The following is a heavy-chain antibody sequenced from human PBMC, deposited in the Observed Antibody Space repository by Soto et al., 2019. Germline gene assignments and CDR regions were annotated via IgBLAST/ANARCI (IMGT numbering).Heavy chain of an antibody. CDR1: GFSLNTDGEG. Sequence: QITLKESGPTQVKPTQTLTLTCSFSGFSLNTDGEGVGWVRQPPGEALEWLALIYWDDDERYSQSLKTRLTLTKDPSKTQVVLIMTNMDPVHTATYYCAHSRNLITEDAQVGDFDYWGQGTLVTVSS. CDR2: IYWDDDE. J-gene: IGHJ4*02. CDR3: AHSRNLITEDAQVGDFDY. V-gene: IGHV2-5*02. D-gene: IGHD3-10*01.